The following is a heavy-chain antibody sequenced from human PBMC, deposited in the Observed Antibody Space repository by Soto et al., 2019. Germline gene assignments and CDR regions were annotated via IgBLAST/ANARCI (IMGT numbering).Heavy chain of an antibody. CDR2: ISGNVGSTT. CDR3: AKHRGFVAGPFDS. D-gene: IGHD6-19*01. V-gene: IGHV3-23*01. Sequence: EVQLLESGGGLAQPGGSLRLSCAVSGITFTNYAMGWVRQAPGKGLEWVSGISGNVGSTTHYADSVKGRFPISRNNSKNILFLQMNSLRAEDTAVYYCAKHRGFVAGPFDSWGQGTLVIVSS. CDR1: GITFTNYA. J-gene: IGHJ4*02.